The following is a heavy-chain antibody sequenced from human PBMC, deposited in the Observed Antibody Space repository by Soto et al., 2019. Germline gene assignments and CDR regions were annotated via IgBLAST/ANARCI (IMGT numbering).Heavy chain of an antibody. CDR3: AREVVDGDYEIDWFDP. V-gene: IGHV1-3*01. CDR1: GYTFTSYA. CDR2: INAGNGNT. J-gene: IGHJ5*02. D-gene: IGHD4-17*01. Sequence: GASVKVSCKASGYTFTSYAMHWVRQAPGQRLEWMGWINAGNGNTKYTQKFQGRVTITRDTSASTAYMELSSLRSEDTAVYYCAREVVDGDYEIDWFDPWGQGTLVTVSS.